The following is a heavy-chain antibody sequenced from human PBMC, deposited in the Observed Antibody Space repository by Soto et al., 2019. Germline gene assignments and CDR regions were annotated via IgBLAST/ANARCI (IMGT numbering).Heavy chain of an antibody. CDR1: GYTFTSYD. CDR3: ARELRSSWRFES. J-gene: IGHJ4*02. V-gene: IGHV1-8*01. D-gene: IGHD6-13*01. CDR2: MNPNSGNT. Sequence: QVQLVQAGAEVKNPGASVKVSCKASGYTFTSYDINWVRQATGQGLEWMGWMNPNSGNTGYAQKFQGRVTMTRKNSISTAYMELSSMSSEDRAVSYCARELRSSWRFESWGQGTLVTVSS.